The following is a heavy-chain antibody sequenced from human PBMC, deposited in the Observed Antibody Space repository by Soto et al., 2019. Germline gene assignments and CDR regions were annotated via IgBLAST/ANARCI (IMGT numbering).Heavy chain of an antibody. CDR2: IYYSGST. V-gene: IGHV4-39*01. CDR1: GGSISSSSYY. Sequence: SETLSLTCTVSGGSISSSSYYWGWIRQPPGKGLEWIGSIYYSGSTYYNPSLKSRVTISVDTSKNQFSLKLSSVTAADTAVYYCAGSLGGVIIGAFDIWGQGTMVTVSS. D-gene: IGHD3-16*02. J-gene: IGHJ3*02. CDR3: AGSLGGVIIGAFDI.